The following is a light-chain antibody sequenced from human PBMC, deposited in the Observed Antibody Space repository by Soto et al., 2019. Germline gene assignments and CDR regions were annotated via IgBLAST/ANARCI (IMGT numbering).Light chain of an antibody. CDR2: GAS. CDR1: QSVSSY. V-gene: IGKV3-20*01. CDR3: QQYSSPPRT. Sequence: EIVLTQSPGSLSLSPGERATLTCRASQSVSSYLAWYQQRPGQAPRLLIYGASNRATGFPDRFSGSGSGTDFSLTISRLEPVDSAVYYCQQYSSPPRTFGQETKVEIK. J-gene: IGKJ1*01.